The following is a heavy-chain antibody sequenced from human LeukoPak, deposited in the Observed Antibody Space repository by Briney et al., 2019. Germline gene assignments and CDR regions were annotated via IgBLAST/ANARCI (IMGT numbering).Heavy chain of an antibody. D-gene: IGHD4-23*01. J-gene: IGHJ6*02. CDR1: GGTFSSYA. CDR2: IIPIFGIA. Sequence: SVKVSCKASGGTFSSYAISWVRQAPGQGLEWMGRIIPIFGIANYAQKFQGRVTITADKSTSTAYMELGSLRSEDTAVYYCARENQGGNSYYYYGMDVWGQETTVTVSS. V-gene: IGHV1-69*04. CDR3: ARENQGGNSYYYYGMDV.